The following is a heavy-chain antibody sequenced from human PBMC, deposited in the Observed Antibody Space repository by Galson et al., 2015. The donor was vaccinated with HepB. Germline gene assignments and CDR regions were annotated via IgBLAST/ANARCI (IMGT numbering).Heavy chain of an antibody. CDR1: GFTFSSYA. D-gene: IGHD4-23*01. CDR3: VKGLRWSLGDWFDP. V-gene: IGHV3-64D*06. Sequence: SLRLSCAASGFTFSSYAMHWVRQAPGKGLEYVSGISSNGSSTYYADTVKGRFTISRDNSKNTLYHQMSSLRTEDTAVYFCVKGLRWSLGDWFDPWGQGTLVTVSS. CDR2: ISSNGSST. J-gene: IGHJ5*02.